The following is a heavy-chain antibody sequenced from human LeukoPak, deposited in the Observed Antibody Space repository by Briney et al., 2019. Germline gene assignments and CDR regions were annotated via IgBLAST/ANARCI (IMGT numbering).Heavy chain of an antibody. Sequence: GASLTLSCAPPGLTVSVPYWSWARQAPGKGLEWVSQINSGGTTYYADSVKGRFTISRDNSKNTLYLQMNSLRAEDTAVYHCARNKGVYGSGSYDNWGPGTLVTVSS. J-gene: IGHJ4*02. CDR3: ARNKGVYGSGSYDN. CDR2: INSGGTT. V-gene: IGHV3-53*01. D-gene: IGHD3-10*01. CDR1: GLTVSVPY.